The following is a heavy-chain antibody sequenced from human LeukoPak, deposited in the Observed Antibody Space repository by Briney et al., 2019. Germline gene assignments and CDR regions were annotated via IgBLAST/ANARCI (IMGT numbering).Heavy chain of an antibody. CDR1: GGSISSSSYY. Sequence: SETLSLTCTVSGGSISSSSYYWGWIRQPSGKGLEWIGSIYYSGSTYYNPSLKSRVTISVDTSKNQFSLKLSSVTAADTAVYYCARHIGLPDAFDIWGQGTMVTVSS. CDR3: ARHIGLPDAFDI. J-gene: IGHJ3*02. D-gene: IGHD2-15*01. V-gene: IGHV4-39*01. CDR2: IYYSGST.